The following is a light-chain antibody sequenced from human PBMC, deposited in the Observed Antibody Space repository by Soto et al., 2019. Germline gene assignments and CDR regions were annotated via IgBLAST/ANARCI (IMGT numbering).Light chain of an antibody. CDR1: SSNVGFNA. CDR3: VAWDDSLRGVV. V-gene: IGLV1-47*02. CDR2: GNS. Sequence: QSVLTQPPSASGAPGQRVTLSCIGGSSNVGFNAVNWYQQLPGAAPKLLIHGNSQRPSGVPDRFSGSKSGTSASLAIIGLRAEDEAHYYCVAWDDSLRGVVFGGGTKVTVL. J-gene: IGLJ3*02.